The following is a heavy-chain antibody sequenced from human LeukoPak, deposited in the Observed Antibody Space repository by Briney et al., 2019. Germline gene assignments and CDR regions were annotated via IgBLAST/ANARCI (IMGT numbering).Heavy chain of an antibody. Sequence: PGGSLRLSCAASGFTFSSYWMHWVRQAPGTGLVWVSGIKGDERITDYADSAKGRFTISRDNAKNTVYLQMNSLRAEDTAVYYCVYGDYYYSYFDYWGQGTLVTVSS. D-gene: IGHD4-17*01. V-gene: IGHV3-74*01. CDR2: IKGDERIT. CDR1: GFTFSSYW. CDR3: VYGDYYYSYFDY. J-gene: IGHJ4*02.